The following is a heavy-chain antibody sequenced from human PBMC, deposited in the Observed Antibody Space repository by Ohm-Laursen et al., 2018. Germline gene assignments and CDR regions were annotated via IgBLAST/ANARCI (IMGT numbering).Heavy chain of an antibody. J-gene: IGHJ4*02. D-gene: IGHD5-18*01. CDR1: GFTFSSYA. Sequence: SLRLSCAALGFTFSSYAFNWVRQAPGKGLEWVSGISGDSVNIYYADSVKGRFTISRDNSKNTLYLRMNSLRVEDTAIYFCAKADGITVIRFFDHWGQGTLVTVSS. CDR2: ISGDSVNI. V-gene: IGHV3-23*01. CDR3: AKADGITVIRFFDH.